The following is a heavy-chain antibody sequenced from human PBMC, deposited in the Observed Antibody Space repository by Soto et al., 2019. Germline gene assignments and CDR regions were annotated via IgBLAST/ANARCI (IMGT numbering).Heavy chain of an antibody. CDR2: IYYSGST. J-gene: IGHJ5*02. CDR1: GGSISSGGYY. Sequence: KPSETLSLTCAVSGGSISSGGYYWSWIRQHPGKGLEWIGYIYYSGSTYYNPSLKSRVTISVDTSKNQFSLKLSSVTAADTAVYYCARRGSAMITFGGAIPHNWFDPWGQGTLVTVSS. V-gene: IGHV4-31*11. D-gene: IGHD3-16*02. CDR3: ARRGSAMITFGGAIPHNWFDP.